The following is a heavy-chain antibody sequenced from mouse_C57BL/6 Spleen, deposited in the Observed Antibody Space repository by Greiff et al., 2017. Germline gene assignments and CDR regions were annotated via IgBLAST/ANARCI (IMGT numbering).Heavy chain of an antibody. CDR3: AAAQATSWFAY. CDR2: IYPGSGNT. CDR1: GYTFTDYY. V-gene: IGHV1-76*01. Sequence: QVHVKQSGAELVRPGASVKLSCKASGYTFTDYYINWVKQRPGQGLEWIARIYPGSGNTYYNEKFKGKATLTAEKSSSTAYMQLSSLTSEDSAVYFCAAAQATSWFAYWGQGTLVTVSA. J-gene: IGHJ3*01. D-gene: IGHD3-2*02.